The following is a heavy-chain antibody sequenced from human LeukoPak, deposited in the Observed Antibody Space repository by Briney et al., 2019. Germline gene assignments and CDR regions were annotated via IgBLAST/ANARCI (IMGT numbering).Heavy chain of an antibody. J-gene: IGHJ4*02. CDR1: GYTFTSYD. Sequence: ASVKVSCKASGYTFTSYDINWVRQAPGQGLEWMGWMNPNSGGTNYAQKFQGRVTMTRDTSISTAYMELSRLRSDDTAVYYCATNAGLNWGQGTLVTVSS. CDR2: MNPNSGGT. V-gene: IGHV1-2*02. CDR3: ATNAGLN.